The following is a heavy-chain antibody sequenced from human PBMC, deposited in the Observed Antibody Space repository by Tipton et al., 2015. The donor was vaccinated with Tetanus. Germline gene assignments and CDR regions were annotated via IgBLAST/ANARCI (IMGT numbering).Heavy chain of an antibody. J-gene: IGHJ5*02. D-gene: IGHD6-6*01. V-gene: IGHV4-34*01. CDR2: INHNGYT. Sequence: LRLSCGVSGGSFSGYHWTWIRQSPGKGLEWIGEINHNGYTSYNPSLKSRVTISVDTSKNQFSLKLTSVTAADTAVYYCARDQGGGRVVRLNWFDPWGQGTLVTVSS. CDR3: ARDQGGGRVVRLNWFDP. CDR1: GGSFSGYH.